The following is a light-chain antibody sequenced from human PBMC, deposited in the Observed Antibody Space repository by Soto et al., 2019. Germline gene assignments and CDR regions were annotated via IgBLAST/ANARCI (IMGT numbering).Light chain of an antibody. CDR1: QSIAGY. Sequence: DIQMTQSPSSLSASVGDRVTITCRASQSIAGYLNWYQQKPGEAPKLLIYGTSTLQSGVPSRFSGSGSGEDYTLTIRSLQPEDFATYSCQQSHSTPRTFGQGTKVEIK. CDR3: QQSHSTPRT. CDR2: GTS. V-gene: IGKV1-39*01. J-gene: IGKJ1*01.